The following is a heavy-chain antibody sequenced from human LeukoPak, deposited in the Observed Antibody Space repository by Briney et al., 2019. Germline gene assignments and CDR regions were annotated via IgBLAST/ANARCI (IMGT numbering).Heavy chain of an antibody. CDR1: GYSFASYW. CDR2: IYPGDSNT. CDR3: ARQTAYCTNGVCYTAYSYFDL. J-gene: IGHJ2*01. D-gene: IGHD2-8*01. Sequence: GESLKISCKGSGYSFASYWIGWARQMPGKGLEWMGIIYPGDSNTRYSPSFQGQVTISADKSISTAYLQWSSLKASDTAMYYCARQTAYCTNGVCYTAYSYFDLWGRGTLVTVSS. V-gene: IGHV5-51*01.